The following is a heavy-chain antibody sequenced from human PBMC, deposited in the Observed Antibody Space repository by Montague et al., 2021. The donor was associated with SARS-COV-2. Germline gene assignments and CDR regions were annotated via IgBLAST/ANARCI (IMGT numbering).Heavy chain of an antibody. CDR1: GDSVISDKYY. Sequence: SETLSLTYTVTGDSVISDKYYWSWIRQPPGKGLEWIGFIYDSGSTSYSPSLHSRVTITIDTFKNQFSLNLMSVTPADTAVYYCVKGSGYPWGQGTLVTVSS. CDR2: IYDSGST. CDR3: VKGSGYP. D-gene: IGHD3-22*01. J-gene: IGHJ5*02. V-gene: IGHV4-61*01.